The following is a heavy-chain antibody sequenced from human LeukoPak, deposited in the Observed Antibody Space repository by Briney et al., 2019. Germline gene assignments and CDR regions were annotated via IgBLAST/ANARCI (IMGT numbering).Heavy chain of an antibody. CDR2: INPNSGGT. Sequence: GASVKVSCKASGYTFTGYYMHWVRQAPGQGLEWMGWINPNSGGTTYAQKFQGRVTMTRNTSISTAYMELSSLRSEDTAVYYCARVYSGSYSNWFDPWGQGTLVTVSS. V-gene: IGHV1-2*02. D-gene: IGHD1-26*01. CDR1: GYTFTGYY. J-gene: IGHJ5*02. CDR3: ARVYSGSYSNWFDP.